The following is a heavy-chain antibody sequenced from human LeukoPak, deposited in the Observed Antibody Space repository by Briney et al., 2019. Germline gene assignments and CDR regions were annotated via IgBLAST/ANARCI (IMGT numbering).Heavy chain of an antibody. J-gene: IGHJ4*02. Sequence: PGGSLRLSCAASGFTFSSYSMNWVRQAPGKGLEWVSYISSSSSTIYYADSVKGRFTISRDNAKNSLYLQMNSLRAEDTAVYYCASPSIAAAGTDDYWGQGTLVTVSS. D-gene: IGHD6-13*01. CDR2: ISSSSSTI. CDR1: GFTFSSYS. CDR3: ASPSIAAAGTDDY. V-gene: IGHV3-48*01.